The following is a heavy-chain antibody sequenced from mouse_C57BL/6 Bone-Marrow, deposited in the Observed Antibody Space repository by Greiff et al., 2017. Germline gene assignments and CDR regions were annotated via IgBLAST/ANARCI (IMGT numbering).Heavy chain of an antibody. CDR3: ARCGYDEGFYY. J-gene: IGHJ2*01. V-gene: IGHV1-64*01. Sequence: QVQLQQPGAELVKPGASVKLSCKASGYTFTSYWMHWVKQRPGQGLEWIGMIHPNSGSTNYNEKFKSKATLTVDKSSSTAYMQLSSLTSEDSAVYYCARCGYDEGFYYWGQGTTLTVSS. CDR1: GYTFTSYW. D-gene: IGHD2-2*01. CDR2: IHPNSGST.